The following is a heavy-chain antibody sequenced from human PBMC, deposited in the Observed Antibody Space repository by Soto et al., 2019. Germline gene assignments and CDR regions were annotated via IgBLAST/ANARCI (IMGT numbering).Heavy chain of an antibody. Sequence: EVQLVESGGGLVQPGGSLRLSCEASGLTFNNYWMHWVRQAPGKGLMWVARISDDGSTTTYADSVKGRFTISRDNAKNTLFLQMNSLWADDTAVYYCHSARDCKFAYWGQGTLVTVSS. J-gene: IGHJ4*02. CDR2: ISDDGSTT. D-gene: IGHD2-21*02. CDR1: GLTFNNYW. CDR3: HSARDCKFAY. V-gene: IGHV3-74*01.